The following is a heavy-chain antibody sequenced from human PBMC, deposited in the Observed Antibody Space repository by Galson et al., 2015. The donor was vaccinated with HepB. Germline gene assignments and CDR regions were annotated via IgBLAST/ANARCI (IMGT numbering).Heavy chain of an antibody. CDR2: MNPNSGNT. D-gene: IGHD5-12*01. CDR3: ARVSRSWLRLAYYYYYGMDV. V-gene: IGHV1-8*01. Sequence: SVKVSCKASGYTFTSYDINWVRQATGQGLEWMGWMNPNSGNTGYAQKFQGRVTMTRNTSISTAYMELSSLRSEDTAVYYCARVSRSWLRLAYYYYYGMDVWGQGTTVTVSS. J-gene: IGHJ6*02. CDR1: GYTFTSYD.